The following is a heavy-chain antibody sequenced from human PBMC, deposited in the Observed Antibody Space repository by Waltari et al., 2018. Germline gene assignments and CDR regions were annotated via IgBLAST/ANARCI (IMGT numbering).Heavy chain of an antibody. CDR1: GVSISSSNYC. D-gene: IGHD6-19*01. Sequence: QLQLQESGPGLVKPSETLSLTCSVSGVSISSSNYCWGWIRQPPGKGLEWIGSSCYSGYTYYNPSLKSRVVVSTDSSKNQFSLKLSSVTVADTAVFYCARHSVSGWYPDYWGQGTLVTVSS. J-gene: IGHJ4*02. CDR2: SCYSGYT. V-gene: IGHV4-39*01. CDR3: ARHSVSGWYPDY.